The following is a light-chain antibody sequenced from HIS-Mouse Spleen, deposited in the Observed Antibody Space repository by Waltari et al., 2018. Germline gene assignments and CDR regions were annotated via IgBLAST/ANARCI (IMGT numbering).Light chain of an antibody. V-gene: IGKV1-33*01. CDR3: QQYGNLLT. CDR2: DAS. J-gene: IGKJ3*01. Sequence: DIQMTQSPSSLSASVGNRVTITCQASQDISNYLNGYQQKPGKAPKLLIYDASNLEKGCPSRFSGSGSGTDFTFTISSLQPEDIATYYCQQYGNLLTFGPGTKVDIK. CDR1: QDISNY.